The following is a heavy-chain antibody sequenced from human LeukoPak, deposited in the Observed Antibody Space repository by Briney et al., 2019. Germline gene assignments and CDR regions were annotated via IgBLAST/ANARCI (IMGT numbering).Heavy chain of an antibody. V-gene: IGHV3-30-3*01. CDR1: GFTFSSYA. CDR3: ATGGDYYIDY. Sequence: GGSLRLSCAASGFTFSSYAMHWVRQAPGKGLEWVAVISYDGSNKYYADSVKGRFTTSRDTAKNTLYLQMNSLRAEDTAVYYCATGGDYYIDYWGQGTLVTVSS. J-gene: IGHJ4*02. CDR2: ISYDGSNK. D-gene: IGHD1-26*01.